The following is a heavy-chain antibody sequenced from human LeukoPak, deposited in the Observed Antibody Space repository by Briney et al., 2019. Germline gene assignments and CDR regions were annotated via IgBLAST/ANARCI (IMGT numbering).Heavy chain of an antibody. Sequence: PGGSLRLSCAASGFTFSDNWMTWVRQAPGKGLEWVAIIKPGGSDKAYLDSVKGRFTITRDNARNLMYLQMNNLRAEDTAVYYCARQGRPDYWGQGTLVTVSS. CDR3: ARQGRPDY. CDR2: IKPGGSDK. CDR1: GFTFSDNW. J-gene: IGHJ4*02. V-gene: IGHV3-7*01.